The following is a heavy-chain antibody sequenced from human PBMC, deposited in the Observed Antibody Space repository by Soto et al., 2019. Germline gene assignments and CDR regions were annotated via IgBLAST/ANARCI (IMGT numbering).Heavy chain of an antibody. J-gene: IGHJ4*02. CDR2: IYHSGST. Sequence: SETLSLTCAVSGGSISGGGYSWSWIRQPPGKGLEWIGYIYHSGSTYYNPSLKSRVTISVDRSKNQFSLKLSSVTAADTAVYYCARGPFLVVPAAIGSYFDYWGQGTLVTVSS. V-gene: IGHV4-30-2*01. D-gene: IGHD2-2*01. CDR1: GGSISGGGYS. CDR3: ARGPFLVVPAAIGSYFDY.